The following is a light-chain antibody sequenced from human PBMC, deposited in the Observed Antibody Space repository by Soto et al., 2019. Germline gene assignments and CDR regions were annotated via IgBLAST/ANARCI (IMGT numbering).Light chain of an antibody. Sequence: DIQMTQSPSTLSASVGDRVTITCRASQSISSWLAWYQQKPGKAPKLLIYKASSLDSGVPSRFSGSGSGKEFTLTISSLQPDDFATYYCQQYNSYSYTFGQGTKLEIK. CDR3: QQYNSYSYT. CDR2: KAS. J-gene: IGKJ2*01. V-gene: IGKV1-5*03. CDR1: QSISSW.